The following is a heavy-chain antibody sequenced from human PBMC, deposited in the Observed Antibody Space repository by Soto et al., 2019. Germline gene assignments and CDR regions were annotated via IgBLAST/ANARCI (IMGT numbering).Heavy chain of an antibody. CDR2: ISYDGSNK. J-gene: IGHJ4*02. D-gene: IGHD3-22*01. CDR3: AKDHASHYHSSGYYPFDY. V-gene: IGHV3-30*18. Sequence: GGSLRLSCAASGFTFSSYGMHWVRQAPGKGLEWVAVISYDGSNKYYADSVKGRFTISRDNSKNTLYLQMNSLRAEDTAVYYCAKDHASHYHSSGYYPFDYWGQGTLVTVSS. CDR1: GFTFSSYG.